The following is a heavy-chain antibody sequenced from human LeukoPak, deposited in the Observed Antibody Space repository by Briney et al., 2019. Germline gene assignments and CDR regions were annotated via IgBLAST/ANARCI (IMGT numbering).Heavy chain of an antibody. J-gene: IGHJ4*02. CDR2: ISYDGNKI. D-gene: IGHD6-13*01. Sequence: GGSLRLSCAASEFTFSNYAMHWVRQAPGEGLEWVTGISYDGNKIYYTDSVKGRFTISRDNSKSTLYLQMNSLGVEDAAVYYCARGAGGSSGWSTIRYFDYWGQGTLVTIS. CDR1: EFTFSNYA. CDR3: ARGAGGSSGWSTIRYFDY. V-gene: IGHV3-30-3*01.